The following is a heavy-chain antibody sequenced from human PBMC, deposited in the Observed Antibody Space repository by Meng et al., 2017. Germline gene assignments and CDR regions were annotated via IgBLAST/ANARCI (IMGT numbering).Heavy chain of an antibody. Sequence: ASVKVSCRASGYTFTSYDINWVRQATGQGLEWMGWMTPNSGNTGYAQKFQGRVTITRTTSISTSYMELSSLRSEDTAVYYWARYLNYCYGIDFWGQGTMVTVSS. V-gene: IGHV1-8*03. CDR2: MTPNSGNT. J-gene: IGHJ6*02. D-gene: IGHD2-2*01. CDR3: ARYLNYCYGIDF. CDR1: GYTFTSYD.